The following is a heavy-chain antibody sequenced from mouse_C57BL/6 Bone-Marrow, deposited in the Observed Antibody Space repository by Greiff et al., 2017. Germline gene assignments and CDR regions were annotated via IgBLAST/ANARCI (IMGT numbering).Heavy chain of an antibody. CDR1: GYTFTSYW. CDR3: ASPGGKALAY. D-gene: IGHD1-1*02. CDR2: IHPNSGST. J-gene: IGHJ3*01. V-gene: IGHV1-64*01. Sequence: QVQLQQPGAELVKPGASVKLSCKASGYTFTSYWMHWVKQRPGQGLEWIGMIHPNSGSTNYNEKFKSKATLTVDKSSSPAYMQLSSLTSEDSAVYYCASPGGKALAYWGQGTLVTVSA.